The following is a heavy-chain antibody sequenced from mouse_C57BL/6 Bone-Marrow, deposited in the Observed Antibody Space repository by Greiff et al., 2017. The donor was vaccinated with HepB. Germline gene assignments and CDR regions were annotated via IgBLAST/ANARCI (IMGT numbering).Heavy chain of an antibody. J-gene: IGHJ3*01. V-gene: IGHV1-66*01. CDR2: IYPGSGNT. D-gene: IGHD1-1*01. CDR1: GYSFTSYY. Sequence: QVQLQQSGPELVKPGASVKISCKASGYSFTSYYIHWVKQRPGQGLEWIGWIYPGSGNTKYNEKFKGKATLTADTSSSTAYMQLSSLTSEDSAVYYCARGGYYGSKWFAYWGQGTLVTVSA. CDR3: ARGGYYGSKWFAY.